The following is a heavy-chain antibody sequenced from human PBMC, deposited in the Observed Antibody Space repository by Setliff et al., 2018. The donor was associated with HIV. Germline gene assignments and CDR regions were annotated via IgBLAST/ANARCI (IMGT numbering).Heavy chain of an antibody. CDR2: ISSVYSNKI. CDR3: ARVLLRTNPLYGVASNWFDP. D-gene: IGHD2-8*01. J-gene: IGHJ5*02. CDR1: GFTFSPYT. V-gene: IGHV3-21*01. Sequence: GGSLRLSCAASGFTFSPYTVVWVRQAPGKGLEWVSSISSVYSNKIFYADSVKGRFTISRDDAENSLSLQMNSLRAEDTAIYYCARVLLRTNPLYGVASNWFDPWGQGTLVTVSS.